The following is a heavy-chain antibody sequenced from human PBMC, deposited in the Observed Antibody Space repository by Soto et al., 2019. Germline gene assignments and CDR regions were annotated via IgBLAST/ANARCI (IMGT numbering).Heavy chain of an antibody. CDR1: GLSISNYW. J-gene: IGHJ4*02. V-gene: IGHV3-23*01. D-gene: IGHD1-26*01. CDR3: AKDRYSGSSRPYYFDY. Sequence: LSCAASGLSISNYWMNWVRQAPGKGLEWVSGISGSGDSTYYADSVKGRFTISRDNSKNTLYLQMNSLRAEDTAVYYCAKDRYSGSSRPYYFDYWGQGTLVTVSS. CDR2: ISGSGDST.